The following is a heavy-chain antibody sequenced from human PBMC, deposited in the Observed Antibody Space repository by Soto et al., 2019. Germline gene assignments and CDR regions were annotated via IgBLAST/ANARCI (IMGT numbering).Heavy chain of an antibody. Sequence: GGSLRLSCTASGFIFSNYAMNWVRQAPGRGLEWISYISVSGRTIYYADSVKGRFTISRANANNSLSLQISSLRVEDTAVYYCARDGSRFTLLAGLYMWFNPWGQGTEVTVSS. CDR3: ARDGSRFTLLAGLYMWFNP. V-gene: IGHV3-48*03. D-gene: IGHD6-19*01. CDR2: ISVSGRTI. CDR1: GFIFSNYA. J-gene: IGHJ5*02.